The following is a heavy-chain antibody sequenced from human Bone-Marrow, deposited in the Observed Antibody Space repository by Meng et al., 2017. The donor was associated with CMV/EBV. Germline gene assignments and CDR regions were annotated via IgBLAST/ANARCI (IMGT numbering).Heavy chain of an antibody. Sequence: GGSLRLSCAASGFTFSSYSMNWVRQAPGKGLEWVSSISSSSSYIYYADSVKGRFTISRDNAKNSLYLQMNSLRAEDTAVYYCARGRVRGTLVVVIFRSSLYYFDYWGQGTLVTVSS. CDR3: ARGRVRGTLVVVIFRSSLYYFDY. CDR2: ISSSSSYI. J-gene: IGHJ4*02. V-gene: IGHV3-21*01. D-gene: IGHD3-22*01. CDR1: GFTFSSYS.